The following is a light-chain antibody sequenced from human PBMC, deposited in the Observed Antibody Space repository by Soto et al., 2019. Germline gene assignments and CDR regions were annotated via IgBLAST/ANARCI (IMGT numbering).Light chain of an antibody. CDR3: QQYNNGPWT. Sequence: EIVLTQSPGTLSLSPGERATLSCRASQSVSSNLALYQQQPGQAPRLLIYGASTRATGIPDRFSGSGSGTAFTLTISSLQSEDFAVYYCQQYNNGPWTFGQRTKVDMK. CDR2: GAS. J-gene: IGKJ1*01. CDR1: QSVSSN. V-gene: IGKV3-15*01.